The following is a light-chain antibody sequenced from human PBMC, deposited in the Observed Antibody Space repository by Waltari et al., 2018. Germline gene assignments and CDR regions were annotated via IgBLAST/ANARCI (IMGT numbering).Light chain of an antibody. V-gene: IGLV3-25*03. J-gene: IGLJ2*01. Sequence: SYELTQPPSVSVSPGQTATITCPGDALPTQFAFWYQHKPGKAPVLVTYKDTERPSGIPDRVSGSTSGTTVTLTISGVQAEDEADYYCQSADSTSTHVVFGGGTKLTVL. CDR2: KDT. CDR1: ALPTQF. CDR3: QSADSTSTHVV.